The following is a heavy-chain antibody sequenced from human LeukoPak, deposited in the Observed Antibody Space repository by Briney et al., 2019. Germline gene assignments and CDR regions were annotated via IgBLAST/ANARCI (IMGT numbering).Heavy chain of an antibody. CDR2: ISYDGSNK. V-gene: IGHV3-30-3*01. Sequence: GRSLRLSCAASGFTFSSYAMLWVRQAPGKGLEWVAVISYDGSNKYYADSVKGRFTISRNNSKNTLYLQMTSLRAEDTAVYYCARDRSSLYSSSWYVNWFDPWGQGTLVTVSS. J-gene: IGHJ5*02. CDR3: ARDRSSLYSSSWYVNWFDP. CDR1: GFTFSSYA. D-gene: IGHD6-13*01.